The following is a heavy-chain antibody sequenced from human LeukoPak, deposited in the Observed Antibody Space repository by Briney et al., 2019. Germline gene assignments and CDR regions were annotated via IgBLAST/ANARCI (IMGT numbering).Heavy chain of an antibody. V-gene: IGHV3-30*18. J-gene: IGHJ4*02. D-gene: IGHD2-15*01. CDR3: AKEGRTKEMGYCSGGSCYDLDY. CDR2: ISYDGSNK. CDR1: GFIFSNYG. Sequence: GGSLRLSCAASGFIFSNYGMHWVRQAPGKGLEWVAVISYDGSNKYYADSVKGRFTISRDNSKNTLYLQMNSLRAEDTAVYYCAKEGRTKEMGYCSGGSCYDLDYWGQGTLVTVSS.